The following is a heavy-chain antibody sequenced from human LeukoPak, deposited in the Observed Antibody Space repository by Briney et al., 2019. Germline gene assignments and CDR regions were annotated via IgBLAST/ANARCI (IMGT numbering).Heavy chain of an antibody. V-gene: IGHV1-18*01. CDR3: ARDYILPLETDNGDGFAI. CDR2: VSPSHTTR. CDR1: GYTFRQYS. D-gene: IGHD5-24*01. J-gene: IGHJ3*01. Sequence: ASVKVSCNASGYTFRQYSISWVRQAPGKGFEWMGWVSPSHTTRIYAQEFQGRVTMTADTNTNTVSMELRSLRFDDTAVYFCARDYILPLETDNGDGFAIWGQGTVVTVSS.